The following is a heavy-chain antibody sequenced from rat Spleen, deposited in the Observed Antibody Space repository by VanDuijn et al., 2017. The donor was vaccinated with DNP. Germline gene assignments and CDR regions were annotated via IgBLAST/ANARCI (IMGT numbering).Heavy chain of an antibody. D-gene: IGHD1-4*01. CDR3: ARHVLPLRVWDY. V-gene: IGHV5-22*01. Sequence: EVQLVESGGGLVQPGRSLKLSCAASGFSFSDYYMAWIRQAPTKGLEWVAYIGYDGDSNYNGDSVQGRFTISRDNAKSTLYLQMNSLRPEDMATYYCARHVLPLRVWDYWGQGVMVTVSS. CDR1: GFSFSDYY. CDR2: IGYDGDSN. J-gene: IGHJ2*01.